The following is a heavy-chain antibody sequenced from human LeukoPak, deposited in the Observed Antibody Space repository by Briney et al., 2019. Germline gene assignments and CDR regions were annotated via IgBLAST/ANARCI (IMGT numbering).Heavy chain of an antibody. CDR3: ARDCSNGVCYPRDY. Sequence: ASVNVSFTASGYTLSFYGISWLRQAPGQGLEWVGWITTYNGDKKYSEKFQGRITMATDTSTSTYYMELRSLRSDDTAIYYCARDCSNGVCYPRDYWGQGTLVIVST. CDR1: GYTLSFYG. V-gene: IGHV1-18*01. CDR2: ITTYNGDK. D-gene: IGHD2-8*01. J-gene: IGHJ4*02.